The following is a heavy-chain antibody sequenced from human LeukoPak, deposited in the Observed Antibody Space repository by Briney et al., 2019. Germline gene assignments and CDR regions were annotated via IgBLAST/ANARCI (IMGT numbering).Heavy chain of an antibody. CDR1: GGSISSYY. J-gene: IGHJ4*02. D-gene: IGHD3-16*02. CDR3: ARVALGGVIVKYYFDY. CDR2: IYYSGST. Sequence: PSETLSLTCTVSGGSISSYYWSWIRQPPGRGLEWIGYIYYSGSTNYNPSLKSRVTISVDTSKNQFSLKLSSVTAADTAVYYCARVALGGVIVKYYFDYWGQGTLVTVSS. V-gene: IGHV4-59*01.